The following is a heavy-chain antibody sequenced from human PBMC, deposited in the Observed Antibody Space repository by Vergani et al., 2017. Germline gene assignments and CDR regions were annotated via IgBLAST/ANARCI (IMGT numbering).Heavy chain of an antibody. CDR1: GFTFSSYA. D-gene: IGHD5-12*01. Sequence: VHLVESGGDLVQPGGSLRLSCAASGFTFSSYAMHWVRQAPGKGLEWVAVISYDGSNKYYADSVKGRFTISRDNSKNTLYLQMNSLRAEDTAVYYCARDIGLSVATLGYMDVWGKGTTVTVSS. J-gene: IGHJ6*03. CDR2: ISYDGSNK. CDR3: ARDIGLSVATLGYMDV. V-gene: IGHV3-30-3*01.